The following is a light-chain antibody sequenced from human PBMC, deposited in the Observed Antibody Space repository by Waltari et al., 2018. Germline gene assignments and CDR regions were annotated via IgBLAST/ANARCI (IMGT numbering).Light chain of an antibody. Sequence: EIVMTQSPATLSVSPGERATLSCRASQSISTTFAWYQQKPCQAPRLLIYGASTRATGFPARFSGSGFGTEFTLTISSLRSEDFAVYYCQHYHNWPPITFGQGTRLEIK. CDR1: QSISTT. J-gene: IGKJ5*01. CDR3: QHYHNWPPIT. CDR2: GAS. V-gene: IGKV3-15*01.